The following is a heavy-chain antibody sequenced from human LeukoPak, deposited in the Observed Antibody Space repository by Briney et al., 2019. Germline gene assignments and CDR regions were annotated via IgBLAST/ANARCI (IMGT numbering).Heavy chain of an antibody. Sequence: SETLSLTCTVSGGSISSGGYYWSWIRQHPGKGLEWIGYIYYSGSTNYNPSLKSRVTISVDTSKNQFSLKLSSVTAADTAVYYCARVGSSSWYPHWFDPWGQGTLVTVSS. J-gene: IGHJ5*02. CDR2: IYYSGST. D-gene: IGHD6-13*01. CDR3: ARVGSSSWYPHWFDP. V-gene: IGHV4-61*08. CDR1: GGSISSGGYY.